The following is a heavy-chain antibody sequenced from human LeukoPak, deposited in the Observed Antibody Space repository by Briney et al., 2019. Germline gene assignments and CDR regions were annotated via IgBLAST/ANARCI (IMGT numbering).Heavy chain of an antibody. D-gene: IGHD5-12*01. V-gene: IGHV4-34*01. Sequence: SETLSLTCAVYGGSFSGYYWSWIRQPPGKGLEWIGEINHSGSTNYNPSLKSRVTISVDTSKNQFSLKLSSVTTADTAVYYCARVIGYHWESSYDYWGQGTLVTVSS. J-gene: IGHJ4*02. CDR3: ARVIGYHWESSYDY. CDR1: GGSFSGYY. CDR2: INHSGST.